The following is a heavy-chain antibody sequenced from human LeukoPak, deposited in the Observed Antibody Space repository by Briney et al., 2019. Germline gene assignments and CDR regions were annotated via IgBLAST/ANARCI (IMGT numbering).Heavy chain of an antibody. CDR3: ARVWFGETFDY. J-gene: IGHJ4*02. V-gene: IGHV1-18*01. CDR2: ISAYNGNT. Sequence: ASVKVSRKASGHTFTIYGISWVRHAPGQGLGGVGWISAYNGNTNNAQKLSGRGTMTTDTSTSTAYMELRSLRSDDTAVYYCARVWFGETFDYWGQGTLVTVSS. D-gene: IGHD3-10*01. CDR1: GHTFTIYG.